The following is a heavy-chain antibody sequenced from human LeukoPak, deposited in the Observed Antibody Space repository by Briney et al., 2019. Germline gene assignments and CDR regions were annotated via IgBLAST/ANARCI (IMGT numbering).Heavy chain of an antibody. CDR2: IYPGDSDT. CDR3: ARGPTIFGVVLDY. Sequence: GGALQISCEGSGCRFTSYWIGWGRQLPGKGLEWMGIIYPGDSDTRYSPSFQGQVTISADKSISTAYLQWSSLKASDTAMYYCARGPTIFGVVLDYWGQGTLVTVSS. J-gene: IGHJ4*02. V-gene: IGHV5-51*01. D-gene: IGHD3-3*01. CDR1: GCRFTSYW.